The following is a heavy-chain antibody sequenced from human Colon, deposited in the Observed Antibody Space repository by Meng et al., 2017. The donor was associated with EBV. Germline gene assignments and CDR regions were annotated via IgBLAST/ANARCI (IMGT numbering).Heavy chain of an antibody. CDR2: IYRGGGT. Sequence: QERAQEAGPGPVEPSGTLSLTCACSGGSISTSDWWSWVRQPPGKGLEWIGEIYRGGGTNYNPSFKSRVTISVDTSNNHFSLKLSYVTAADTAVYYCARVRVIPAAVGFDYWGQGTLVTVSS. CDR3: ARVRVIPAAVGFDY. D-gene: IGHD2-2*01. CDR1: GGSISTSDW. V-gene: IGHV4-4*02. J-gene: IGHJ4*02.